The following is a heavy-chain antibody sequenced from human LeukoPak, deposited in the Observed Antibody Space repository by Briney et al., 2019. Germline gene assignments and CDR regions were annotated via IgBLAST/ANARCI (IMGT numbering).Heavy chain of an antibody. D-gene: IGHD1-1*01. CDR3: ARDLGHRARTGTAGWFDP. V-gene: IGHV4-4*07. CDR1: GGSISSYY. CDR2: IYTSGST. J-gene: IGHJ5*02. Sequence: SETLSLTCTVSGGSISSYYWSWIRQPAGKGVEWIGRIYTSGSTNYNPSLKSRVTMSVDTSKNQFSLMLSSVTAADTAVYYCARDLGHRARTGTAGWFDPWGQGTLVTVSS.